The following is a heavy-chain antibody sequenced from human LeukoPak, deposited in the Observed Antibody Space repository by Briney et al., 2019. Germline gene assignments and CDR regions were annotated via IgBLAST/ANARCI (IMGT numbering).Heavy chain of an antibody. CDR1: GGSISSYY. CDR2: IYSSGTT. J-gene: IGHJ6*03. CDR3: ARQNSGYEYYYYYYMDV. Sequence: SETLSLTCTVFGGSISSYYWSWIRQPAGKGLEWIGRIYSSGTTNYNPSLKSQVTMSVDTSKKEFSLKLTSVTAADTAVYYCARQNSGYEYYYYYYMDVWGKGTTVTVSS. D-gene: IGHD5-12*01. V-gene: IGHV4-4*07.